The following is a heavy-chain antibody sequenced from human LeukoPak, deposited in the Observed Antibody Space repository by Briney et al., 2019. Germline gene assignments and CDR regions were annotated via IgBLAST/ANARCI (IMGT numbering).Heavy chain of an antibody. J-gene: IGHJ3*02. Sequence: GGSLRLSCAASGFTVSSNYMSWVRQAPGKGLEWVSVIYSGGSTYYADSVKGRFTISRDNSKNTLYLQMNSLRAEDTAVYYCARDGYCSGGSCYPVGAFDIWGQGTMVTVSS. CDR3: ARDGYCSGGSCYPVGAFDI. CDR2: IYSGGST. V-gene: IGHV3-53*01. CDR1: GFTVSSNY. D-gene: IGHD2-15*01.